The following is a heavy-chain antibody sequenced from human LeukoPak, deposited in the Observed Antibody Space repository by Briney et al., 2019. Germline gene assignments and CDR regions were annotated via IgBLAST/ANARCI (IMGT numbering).Heavy chain of an antibody. D-gene: IGHD1-26*01. Sequence: GGSLRLSCAASGFTFSSYEMNWVRQARGKGLEWVSYISSSGSTTYYADSVKGRFTISRDNAEKSLYLQMNSLRAEDTAVYYCARDRGRYYWGQGTLVTVSS. CDR1: GFTFSSYE. J-gene: IGHJ4*02. CDR2: ISSSGSTT. V-gene: IGHV3-48*03. CDR3: ARDRGRYY.